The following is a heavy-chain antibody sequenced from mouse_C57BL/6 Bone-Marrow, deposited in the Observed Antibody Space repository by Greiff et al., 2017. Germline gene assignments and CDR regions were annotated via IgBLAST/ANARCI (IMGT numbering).Heavy chain of an antibody. V-gene: IGHV1-82*01. CDR3: ARGGYPYYYGMDY. J-gene: IGHJ4*01. CDR1: GYAFSSSW. Sequence: VKLQQSGPELVKPGASVKISCKASGYAFSSSWMNWVKQRPGKGLEWIGRIYPGDGDTNYNGKFKGKATLTADKSSSTAYMQLTSLTSEDSAVYFCARGGYPYYYGMDYWGQGTSVTVSA. D-gene: IGHD2-2*01. CDR2: IYPGDGDT.